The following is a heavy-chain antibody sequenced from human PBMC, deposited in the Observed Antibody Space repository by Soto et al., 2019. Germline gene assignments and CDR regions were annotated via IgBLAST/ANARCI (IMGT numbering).Heavy chain of an antibody. V-gene: IGHV4-34*01. D-gene: IGHD6-19*01. J-gene: IGHJ6*04. CDR1: GGSFSGYY. CDR3: ARGRSRGWYPYYYYGMNV. Sequence: SETLSLTCAVYGGSFSGYYWSWIRQPPGKGLEWIGEITHSGSTNYNPSLKSRVTISVDTSKNQFSLKLSSLTAADTAVYYCARGRSRGWYPYYYYGMNVWGKGTTVIVSS. CDR2: ITHSGST.